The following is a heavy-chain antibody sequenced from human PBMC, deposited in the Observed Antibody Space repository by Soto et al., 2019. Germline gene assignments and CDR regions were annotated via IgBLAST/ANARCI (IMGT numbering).Heavy chain of an antibody. Sequence: NPGGSLRLSCAASGFTFNTYYMHWVRQAPGKGLEWVSSISSRNSSINYADSVRGRFTISRDDAKNSLYLQMNSLRAEDTAVYYCARADIVVAGTVAHYYYHGMGVWGQGTTVTVSS. V-gene: IGHV3-21*01. CDR1: GFTFNTYY. D-gene: IGHD2-15*01. J-gene: IGHJ6*02. CDR2: ISSRNSSI. CDR3: ARADIVVAGTVAHYYYHGMGV.